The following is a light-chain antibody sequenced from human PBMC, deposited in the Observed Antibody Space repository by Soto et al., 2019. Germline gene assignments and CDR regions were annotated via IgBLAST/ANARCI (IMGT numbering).Light chain of an antibody. CDR3: QQLFMYPPT. Sequence: IQLTQSPSSLSASMGDRVTITCRASQGIINYLAWYQQKPGKAPKLLIYGASTLQGGVPSRFSGSGSETDFTFSVSSLQPEELSTYYCQQLFMYPPTFGPGTKVDIK. V-gene: IGKV1-9*01. J-gene: IGKJ3*01. CDR1: QGIINY. CDR2: GAS.